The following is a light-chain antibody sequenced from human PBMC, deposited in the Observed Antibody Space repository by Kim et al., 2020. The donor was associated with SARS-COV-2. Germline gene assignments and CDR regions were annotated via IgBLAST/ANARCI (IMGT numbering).Light chain of an antibody. CDR2: GAS. V-gene: IGKV3-20*01. Sequence: EIVLTQSPGTLSLSPGERATLSCWASQSLSSNYLAWYQQKPGQAPRLLIYGASSRATGIPDRFSGSGSGTDFTLTISGLEPADFAVYYCQHYGSSTLYTFGQGTKLEIK. J-gene: IGKJ2*01. CDR1: QSLSSNY. CDR3: QHYGSSTLYT.